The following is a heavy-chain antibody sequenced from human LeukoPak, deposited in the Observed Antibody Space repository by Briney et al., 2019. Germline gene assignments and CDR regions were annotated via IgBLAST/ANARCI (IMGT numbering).Heavy chain of an antibody. V-gene: IGHV1-18*01. CDR1: GYTFTSYG. Sequence: ASVKVSCKASGYTFTSYGISWVRQAPGQGLEWMGWISAYNGNTNYAQKVQGRVTMTTDTSTSTAYMELRSLRSDDTAVYYCARDFVRFYYDSSGYYYGADAFDIRGQGTMVTVSS. J-gene: IGHJ3*02. CDR2: ISAYNGNT. D-gene: IGHD3-22*01. CDR3: ARDFVRFYYDSSGYYYGADAFDI.